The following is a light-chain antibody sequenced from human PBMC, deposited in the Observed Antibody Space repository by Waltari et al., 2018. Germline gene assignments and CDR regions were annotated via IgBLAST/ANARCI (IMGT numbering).Light chain of an antibody. V-gene: IGKV4-1*01. Sequence: DIVMTQSPDSLAVSLGERATINCKSSQRVLYSSNNKNYLAWYQQKPGQPPKLLIYWASTREACVPDRFSGSGSGTDFTLTISSLQAEDVAVYYCQQYYSTLPYTFGQGTKLEIK. CDR3: QQYYSTLPYT. J-gene: IGKJ2*01. CDR1: QRVLYSSNNKNY. CDR2: WAS.